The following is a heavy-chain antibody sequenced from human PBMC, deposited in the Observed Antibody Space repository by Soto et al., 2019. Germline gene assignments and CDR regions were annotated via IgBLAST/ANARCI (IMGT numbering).Heavy chain of an antibody. V-gene: IGHV3-43*01. CDR1: GFTFDDYT. CDR3: AKDMVRGVSSHYYYCMDV. Sequence: GGSLRLSCAASGFTFDDYTMHWVRQAPGKGLEWVSLISWDGGSTYYADSVKGRFTISRDNSKNSLYLQMNSLRTEDTALYYCAKDMVRGVSSHYYYCMDVWGQGTTVTVSS. J-gene: IGHJ6*02. CDR2: ISWDGGST. D-gene: IGHD3-10*01.